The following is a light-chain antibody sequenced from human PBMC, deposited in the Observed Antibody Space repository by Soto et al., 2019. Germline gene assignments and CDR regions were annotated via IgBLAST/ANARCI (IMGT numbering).Light chain of an antibody. J-gene: IGLJ3*02. CDR3: LLYYGYPLGL. V-gene: IGLV7-43*01. CDR2: STT. Sequence: QTVVTQESSLTVSPGETVTLTCASSTGELTSAYFPGWFQQKPGQAPRPLIYSTTKRHSGTPARFSGSLLGGKAALTLSGVXPXXXAVYYCLLYYGYPLGLFGGGTKLTVL. CDR1: TGELTSAYF.